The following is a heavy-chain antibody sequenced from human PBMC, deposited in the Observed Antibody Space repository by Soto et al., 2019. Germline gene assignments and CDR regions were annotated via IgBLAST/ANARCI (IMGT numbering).Heavy chain of an antibody. J-gene: IGHJ4*02. CDR3: ARYQLPTFGTDY. D-gene: IGHD2-2*01. Sequence: PSETLSLTCTVSGGSISSYYWSRIRQPPGKGLEWIGYIYYSGSTNYNPSLKSRVTISVDTSKNQFSLKLSSVTAADTAVYYCARYQLPTFGTDYWGQGTLVTVSS. V-gene: IGHV4-59*01. CDR1: GGSISSYY. CDR2: IYYSGST.